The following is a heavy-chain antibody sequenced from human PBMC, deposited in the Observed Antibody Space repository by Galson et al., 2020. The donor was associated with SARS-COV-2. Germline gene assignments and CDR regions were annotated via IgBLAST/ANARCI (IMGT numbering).Heavy chain of an antibody. CDR1: GGSISSSSYY. D-gene: IGHD2-15*01. Sequence: SETLSLTCTVSGGSISSSSYYWGWIRQPPGKGLEWIGSIYYSGSTYYNPSLKSRVTISVDTSKNQFSLKLSSVTAADTAVYYCARVGYCSGGSCFANGRIGYWGQGTLVTVSS. CDR3: ARVGYCSGGSCFANGRIGY. CDR2: IYYSGST. V-gene: IGHV4-39*07. J-gene: IGHJ4*02.